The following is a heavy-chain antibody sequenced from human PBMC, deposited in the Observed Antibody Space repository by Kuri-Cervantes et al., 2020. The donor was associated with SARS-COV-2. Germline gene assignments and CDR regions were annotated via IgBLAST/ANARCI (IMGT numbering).Heavy chain of an antibody. CDR1: GFTFSGHW. CDR2: ISYDGSNK. Sequence: GGSLRLSCAASGFTFSGHWIHWVRQAPGKGLERVAVISYDGSNKYYADSVKGRFTISRDNSKNTLYLQMNSLRAEDTAVYYCAKGDSSGGLLYWGQGTLVTVSS. J-gene: IGHJ4*02. CDR3: AKGDSSGGLLY. V-gene: IGHV3-30*18. D-gene: IGHD3-22*01.